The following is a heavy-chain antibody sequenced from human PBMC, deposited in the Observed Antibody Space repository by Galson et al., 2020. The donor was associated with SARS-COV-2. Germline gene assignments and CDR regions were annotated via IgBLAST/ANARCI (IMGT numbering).Heavy chain of an antibody. CDR3: ARDGGYGSGTYYLPY. J-gene: IGHJ4*02. CDR1: SDSISSGGYY. CDR2: IFYSGST. V-gene: IGHV4-31*03. Sequence: SETLSLTYTVSSDSISSGGYYWSWIRQHPEKGLEWVGYIFYSGSTNYNPSLKSRVTVSVDTSKNQFSLKLSSVTAADTAVYYCARDGGYGSGTYYLPYWGQGTLVTVSS. D-gene: IGHD3-10*01.